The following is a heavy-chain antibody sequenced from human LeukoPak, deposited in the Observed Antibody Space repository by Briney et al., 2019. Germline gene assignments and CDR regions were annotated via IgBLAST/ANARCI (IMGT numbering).Heavy chain of an antibody. CDR1: GVTFSSYE. CDR3: VRIAYSSSWPNWFDP. V-gene: IGHV3-48*03. CDR2: ISSSGSTI. J-gene: IGHJ5*02. Sequence: GGSLRLSCAASGVTFSSYEMNWVRQAPGKGLGWVSYISSSGSTIYYADSVKGRFTISRDNAKNSLYLQMNSLRAEDMAVYYCVRIAYSSSWPNWFDPWGQGTLVTVSS. D-gene: IGHD6-13*01.